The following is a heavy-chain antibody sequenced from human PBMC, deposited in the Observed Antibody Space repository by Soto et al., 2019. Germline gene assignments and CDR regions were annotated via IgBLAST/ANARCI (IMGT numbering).Heavy chain of an antibody. V-gene: IGHV4-59*08. CDR1: GGSISGYY. CDR3: ARHSTIYRKSIDY. J-gene: IGHJ4*02. D-gene: IGHD2-2*01. Sequence: SETLSLTCTVSGGSISGYYWSWIRQPPGKGLEWIGYFYYSGSTDSNPSLKSRVTISVDTSKNQFSLKLSSVTAADTAVYYCARHSTIYRKSIDYWGQGTLVTVSS. CDR2: FYYSGST.